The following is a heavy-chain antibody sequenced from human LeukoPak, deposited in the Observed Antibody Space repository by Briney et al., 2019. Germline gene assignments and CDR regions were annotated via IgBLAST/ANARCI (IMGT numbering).Heavy chain of an antibody. D-gene: IGHD6-19*01. CDR2: MYNSGTT. Sequence: SETLSLSCSVSGGSISSTSYYWGWIRQPPGKGLEWIGSMYNSGTTYYNPSVKSRVTISLDTSKMQFSLKLSSVTAADTAVYYCARVGSSGWYRPFDYWGQGTLVTVSS. V-gene: IGHV4-39*07. CDR3: ARVGSSGWYRPFDY. CDR1: GGSISSTSYY. J-gene: IGHJ4*02.